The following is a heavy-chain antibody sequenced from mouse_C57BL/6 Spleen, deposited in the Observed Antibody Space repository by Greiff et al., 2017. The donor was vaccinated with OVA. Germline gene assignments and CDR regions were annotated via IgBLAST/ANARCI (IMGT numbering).Heavy chain of an antibody. CDR1: GYAFSSSW. J-gene: IGHJ2*01. D-gene: IGHD1-1*01. V-gene: IGHV1-82*01. Sequence: VQLQQSGPELVKPGASVKISCKASGYAFSSSWMNWVKQRPGKGLEWIGRLYPGDGDTNYNGKFKGQATLTADKSSSTAYMQLSSLTSEDSAVYFCARGRDYYGSSPLYFDYWGQGTTLTVSS. CDR3: ARGRDYYGSSPLYFDY. CDR2: LYPGDGDT.